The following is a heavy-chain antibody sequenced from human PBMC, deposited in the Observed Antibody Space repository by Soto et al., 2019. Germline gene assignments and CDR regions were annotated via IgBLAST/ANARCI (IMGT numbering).Heavy chain of an antibody. Sequence: SETLSLTCTVSGGSISSGGYFWSWIRQHPGKGLEWIGYIYYSGSTYYNPSLKSRVTISVDTSKNQFSLKLSSVTAADTAVYYCARGRAVVVPAAIGVGERDYYYYGMDVWGQGTTVTVSS. CDR2: IYYSGST. D-gene: IGHD2-2*01. J-gene: IGHJ6*02. V-gene: IGHV4-31*03. CDR1: GGSISSGGYF. CDR3: ARGRAVVVPAAIGVGERDYYYYGMDV.